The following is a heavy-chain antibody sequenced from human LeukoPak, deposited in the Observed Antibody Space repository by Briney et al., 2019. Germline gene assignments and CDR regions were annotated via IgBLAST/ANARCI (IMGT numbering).Heavy chain of an antibody. CDR1: GGSISSSNW. J-gene: IGHJ3*02. CDR3: ARSSLWSNAFDI. D-gene: IGHD3-16*01. Sequence: SETLSLTCTVSGGSISSSNWWSWVRQPPGKGLEWIGEIYHSGSTNYNPSLKSRVTISVDKSKNQFSLKLSSVTAADTAVYYCARSSLWSNAFDIWGQGTMVTVSS. V-gene: IGHV4-4*02. CDR2: IYHSGST.